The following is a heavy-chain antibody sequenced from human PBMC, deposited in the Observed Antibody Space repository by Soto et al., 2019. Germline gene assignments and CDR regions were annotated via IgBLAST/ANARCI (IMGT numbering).Heavy chain of an antibody. V-gene: IGHV2-5*02. D-gene: IGHD5-12*01. J-gene: IGHJ4*02. Sequence: QITLKESGPTLVKPTQTLTLTCTFSGFSLNTFGVGVGWIRQPPGKALEWLALIYWDDDKRFSPSLETRLTITKDTSKNQVVLTMTDVDPVDTATYYCAHRHPGVDHYYDYWGQGSLVTVSS. CDR2: IYWDDDK. CDR3: AHRHPGVDHYYDY. CDR1: GFSLNTFGVG.